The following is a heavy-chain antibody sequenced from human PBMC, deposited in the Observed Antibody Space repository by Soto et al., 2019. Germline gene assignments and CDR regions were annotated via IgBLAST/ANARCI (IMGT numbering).Heavy chain of an antibody. CDR2: INAGNGNT. V-gene: IGHV1-3*01. CDR1: GYTFTSYA. D-gene: IGHD1-7*01. J-gene: IGHJ3*02. CDR3: ARTVLRITGTTWLDPHAFDI. Sequence: GASVKVSCKASGYTFTSYAMHWVRQAPGQRLEWMGWINAGNGNTKYSQKFQGRVTITRDTSASTAYMELSSLRSEDTAVYYCARTVLRITGTTWLDPHAFDISGQGTMVTVSS.